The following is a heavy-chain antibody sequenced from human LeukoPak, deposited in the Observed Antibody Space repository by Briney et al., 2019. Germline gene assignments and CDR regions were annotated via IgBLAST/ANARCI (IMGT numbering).Heavy chain of an antibody. D-gene: IGHD7-27*01. CDR3: ASWGAIGAFDI. Sequence: PSETLSLTCTVSGGSISSGGYYWSWIWQPPGKGLEWIGYIYHSGSTYYNPSLKSRVTISVDRSKNQFSLKLSSVTAAGTAVYYCASWGAIGAFDIWGQGTMVTVSS. V-gene: IGHV4-30-2*01. CDR1: GGSISSGGYY. J-gene: IGHJ3*02. CDR2: IYHSGST.